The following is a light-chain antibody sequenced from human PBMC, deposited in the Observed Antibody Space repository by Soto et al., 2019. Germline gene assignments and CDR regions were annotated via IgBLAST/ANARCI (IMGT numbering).Light chain of an antibody. CDR2: KAS. V-gene: IGKV1-5*03. J-gene: IGKJ5*01. CDR3: QQYSSYPIT. CDR1: QSIDSW. Sequence: DIQMTQSPSTLSASVGDRVTITCRASQSIDSWLAWYQQKPGKAPNLLIYKASTLASGVPSRFSGSASGTEFTLTISSLQPDDFATYYCQQYSSYPITFGQGTRLEIK.